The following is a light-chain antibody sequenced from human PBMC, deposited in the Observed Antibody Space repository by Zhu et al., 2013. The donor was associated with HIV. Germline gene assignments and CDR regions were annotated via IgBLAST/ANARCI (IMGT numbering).Light chain of an antibody. CDR3: QSYDTALNAYV. V-gene: IGLV1-40*01. CDR1: RSNIGANYD. Sequence: SVLTQPPSVSGAPGQNITISCTGSRSNIGANYDVHWYQQVGGTVPKLVLYENVRRPSGVPGRFSASTSDTSASLAISGLRAEDEADYYCQSYDTALNAYVFGSGTTVTVL. CDR2: ENV. J-gene: IGLJ1*01.